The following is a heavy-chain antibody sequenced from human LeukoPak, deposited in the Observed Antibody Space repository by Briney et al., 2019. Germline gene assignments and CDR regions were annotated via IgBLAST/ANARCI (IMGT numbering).Heavy chain of an antibody. CDR1: GYTFSNNY. D-gene: IGHD3-10*01. CDR2: INAGGGST. J-gene: IGHJ3*01. Sequence: ASVKVSCKASGYTFSNNYIHWVRQAPGQGLEWMGIINAGGGSTTYAQKFHGRVTMTMDTSTSTAYMELSTLSSEDTAVYYCATGHSDACDVWGQGTLVTVSS. CDR3: ATGHSDACDV. V-gene: IGHV1-46*01.